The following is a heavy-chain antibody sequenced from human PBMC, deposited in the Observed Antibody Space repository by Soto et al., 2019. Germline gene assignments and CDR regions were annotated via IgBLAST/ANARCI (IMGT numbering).Heavy chain of an antibody. CDR2: INPNSGGT. V-gene: IGHV1-2*02. CDR1: GYTFTGYY. D-gene: IGHD6-19*01. Sequence: ASVKVSCKASGYTFTGYYMHWVRQAPGQGLEWMGWINPNSGGTNYAQKFQGRVTMTRDTSISTAYMELSRLKSDDTAVYYCARGGEIDSSGWYGLVDYWGQGTLVTAPQ. CDR3: ARGGEIDSSGWYGLVDY. J-gene: IGHJ4*02.